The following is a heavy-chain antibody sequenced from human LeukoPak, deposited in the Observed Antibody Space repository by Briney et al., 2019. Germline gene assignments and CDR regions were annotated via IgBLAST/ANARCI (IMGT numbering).Heavy chain of an antibody. CDR2: INPSGGST. D-gene: IGHD2-2*01. Sequence: ASVKVSCKASGYTFTSYYMHWVRQAPGQGLEWMGIINPSGGSTSYAQKFQGRVTMTRDMSTSTVYMELSSLRSEDTAVHYCARDGRHCSSTSCSSRFDPWGQGTLVTVSP. CDR3: ARDGRHCSSTSCSSRFDP. V-gene: IGHV1-46*01. J-gene: IGHJ5*02. CDR1: GYTFTSYY.